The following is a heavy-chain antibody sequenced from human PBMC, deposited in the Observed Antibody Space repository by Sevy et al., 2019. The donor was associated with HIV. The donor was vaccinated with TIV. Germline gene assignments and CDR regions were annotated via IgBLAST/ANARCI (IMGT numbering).Heavy chain of an antibody. D-gene: IGHD3-10*01. J-gene: IGHJ4*02. CDR1: GGSFSGYY. CDR2: INHSGST. CDR3: ARGTYYYGSGSYYKSHGPFDY. Sequence: SETQSLTCAVYGGSFSGYYWSWIRQPPGKGLEWIGEINHSGSTNYNPSLKSRVTISVDTSKNQFSLKLSSVTAADTAVYYCARGTYYYGSGSYYKSHGPFDYWGQGTLVTVSS. V-gene: IGHV4-34*01.